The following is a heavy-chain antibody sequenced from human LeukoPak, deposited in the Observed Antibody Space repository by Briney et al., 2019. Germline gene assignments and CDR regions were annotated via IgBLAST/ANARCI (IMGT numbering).Heavy chain of an antibody. Sequence: SETLSLTCAVYGGSFSGYYWSWIRRPPGKGLEWIGEINHSGSTNYNPSLKSRVTISVDTSKNQFSLKLSSVTAADTAVYYCARTRIEYSSSRYFDYWGQGTLVTVSS. CDR1: GGSFSGYY. D-gene: IGHD6-6*01. V-gene: IGHV4-34*01. CDR3: ARTRIEYSSSRYFDY. CDR2: INHSGST. J-gene: IGHJ4*02.